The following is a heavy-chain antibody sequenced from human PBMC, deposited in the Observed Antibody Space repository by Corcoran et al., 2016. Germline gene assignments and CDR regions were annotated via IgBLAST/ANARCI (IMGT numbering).Heavy chain of an antibody. CDR1: GFTFSSYG. CDR2: IWYDGSNK. Sequence: QVQLVESGGGVVQPGRSLRLSCAAYGFTFSSYGMHWVRQATGKGLEWVAVIWYDGSNKYYADSVKGRFTISRDNSKNTLYMQMNSLRAEYTAVYYCARDICLYSSGWYYFDYWGQGTLVTVSS. CDR3: ARDICLYSSGWYYFDY. V-gene: IGHV3-33*01. D-gene: IGHD6-19*01. J-gene: IGHJ4*02.